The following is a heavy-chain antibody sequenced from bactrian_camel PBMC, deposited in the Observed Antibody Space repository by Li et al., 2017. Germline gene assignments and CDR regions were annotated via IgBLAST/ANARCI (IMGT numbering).Heavy chain of an antibody. V-gene: IGHV3S1*01. CDR1: GYSVSRNC. Sequence: VQLVESGGGSVQAGGSLRLSCAASGYSVSRNCMVWFRQAPGKEREGVARIKNNSYGQTSYAESVKGRFTISRDNAKNTLYLQLDSLKSEDTAMYYCTRGPIFRIATMPTSQGTQVTVS. CDR2: IKNNSYGQT. J-gene: IGHJ4*01. D-gene: IGHD4*01.